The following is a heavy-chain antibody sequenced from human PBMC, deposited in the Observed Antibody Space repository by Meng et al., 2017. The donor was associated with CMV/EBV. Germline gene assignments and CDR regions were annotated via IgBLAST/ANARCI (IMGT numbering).Heavy chain of an antibody. CDR2: INPNSGGT. D-gene: IGHD1-1*01. V-gene: IGHV1-2*04. CDR3: ARDERNYGMDV. Sequence: CKASGYTFTGYYIHWVRQAPGQGLEWMGWINPNSGGTNYAQKFQGWVTMTRDTSISTAYMELSRPRSDDTAVYYCARDERNYGMDVWGQGTTVTVSS. CDR1: GYTFTGYY. J-gene: IGHJ6*02.